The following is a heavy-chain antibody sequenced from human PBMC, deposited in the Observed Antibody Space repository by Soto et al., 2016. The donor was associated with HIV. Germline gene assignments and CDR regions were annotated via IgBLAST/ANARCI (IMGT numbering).Heavy chain of an antibody. Sequence: QVQLVQSGPELKEPGASVKVSCKISGPSFPTFHIHWVREAPGQGLEWMGWISADTGNADYAQKFQGRVTMTTDTSTRTAYMELRSLRSDDTAVYFCARDYFGSGSYDYWGQGTLVIVSS. V-gene: IGHV1-18*01. D-gene: IGHD3-10*01. CDR1: GPSFPTFH. J-gene: IGHJ4*02. CDR3: ARDYFGSGSYDY. CDR2: ISADTGNA.